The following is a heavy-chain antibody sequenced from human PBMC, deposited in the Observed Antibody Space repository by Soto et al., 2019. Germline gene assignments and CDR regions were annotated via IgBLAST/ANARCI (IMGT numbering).Heavy chain of an antibody. CDR2: IYSDGNT. Sequence: DVQLVKSGGGLIQPGGSLRLSCAASGITATNGHMSWVRQAPGKGLEWVSAIYSDGNTYYEDSVKGRFTISRDTSKKTVYLQMNSLRAEDTAVYYCARDWNGDKYFDFWDQGSLVTVSS. CDR3: ARDWNGDKYFDF. D-gene: IGHD4-17*01. V-gene: IGHV3-53*01. J-gene: IGHJ4*02. CDR1: GITATNGH.